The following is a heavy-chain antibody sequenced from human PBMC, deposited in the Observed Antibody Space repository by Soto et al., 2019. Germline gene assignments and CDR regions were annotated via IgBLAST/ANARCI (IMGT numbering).Heavy chain of an antibody. CDR1: GFSLSTSGMC. CDR2: IDWDDDK. J-gene: IGHJ6*02. D-gene: IGHD6-19*01. Sequence: SGPTLVNPTQTLTLTCTFSGFSLSTSGMCVSWIRQPPGKALEWLALIDWDDDKYYSTSLKTRLTISKDTSKNQVVLTMTNMDPVDTATYYCARSLSSGWYKGMDVWGQGTTVTVSS. V-gene: IGHV2-70*01. CDR3: ARSLSSGWYKGMDV.